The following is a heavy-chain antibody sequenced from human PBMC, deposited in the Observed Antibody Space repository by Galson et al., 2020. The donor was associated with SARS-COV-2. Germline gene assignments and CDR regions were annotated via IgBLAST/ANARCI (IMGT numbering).Heavy chain of an antibody. CDR3: ASLYGSGTHGDYYYGMDV. CDR1: GFTFSDYY. CDR2: ISSSGSTI. D-gene: IGHD3-10*01. V-gene: IGHV3-11*04. J-gene: IGHJ6*02. Sequence: GESLKISCAASGFTFSDYYMSWNRQAPGKGLEWVSYISSSGSTIYYADSVKGRFTISRDNAKNSLYLQMNSLRAEDTAVYYCASLYGSGTHGDYYYGMDVWGQGTTVTVSS.